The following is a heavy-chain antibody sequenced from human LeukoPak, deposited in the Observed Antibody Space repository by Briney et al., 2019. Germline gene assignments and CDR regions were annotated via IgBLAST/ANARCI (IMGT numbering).Heavy chain of an antibody. Sequence: GGSLRLSCAASGFTFSSYAMSWVQAPGKGLEWVSAISGSGGSTYYADSVKGRFTISRDNSKNTLYLQMNSLRAEDTAVYYCARSMVPAAIRPIDYWGQGTLVTVSS. D-gene: IGHD2-2*02. V-gene: IGHV3-23*01. CDR1: GFTFSSYA. CDR3: ARSMVPAAIRPIDY. J-gene: IGHJ4*02. CDR2: ISGSGGST.